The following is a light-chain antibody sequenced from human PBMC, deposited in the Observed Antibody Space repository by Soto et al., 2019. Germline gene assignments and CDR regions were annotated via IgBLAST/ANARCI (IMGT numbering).Light chain of an antibody. CDR2: DAS. CDR3: QQRSNWPTWT. J-gene: IGKJ1*01. Sequence: EIMLTQSPSTLSLSPGERATLSCRASQSFSSYLSFYQQKPGQAPRLLIYDASNRATGIPARFSGSGSGTDFTLTISSLEPEDFAVYYCQQRSNWPTWTFGQGTKVDIK. V-gene: IGKV3-11*01. CDR1: QSFSSY.